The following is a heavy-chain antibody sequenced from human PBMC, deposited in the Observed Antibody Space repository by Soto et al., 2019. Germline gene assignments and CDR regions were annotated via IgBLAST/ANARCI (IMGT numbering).Heavy chain of an antibody. CDR2: IYYSGST. CDR3: ARHRRPGSSSWYGVDY. V-gene: IGHV4-59*08. J-gene: IGHJ4*02. D-gene: IGHD6-13*01. CDR1: GGSISNSY. Sequence: PSETLSLTCTVSGGSISNSYWSWIRQSPGEGLEWIGYIYYSGSTNYNASLKSRVTISVDTSKNQFSLKLSSVTAADTAVYYCARHRRPGSSSWYGVDYWGQGTLVTVSS.